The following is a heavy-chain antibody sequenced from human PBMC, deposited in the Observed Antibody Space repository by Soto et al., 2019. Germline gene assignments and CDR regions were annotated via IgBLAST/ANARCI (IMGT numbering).Heavy chain of an antibody. V-gene: IGHV3-53*01. D-gene: IGHD3-10*01. J-gene: IGHJ6*02. CDR1: GLPVSTNY. CDR3: VRPLPSGQNYGMDV. CDR2: IYNDGKT. Sequence: EVQLVESGGGLIQPGGSLNLSCAASGLPVSTNYMSWVRQAPGKGLEWVSVIYNDGKTYYADSVKGRFTISRDASKNTLHHQMDSLRDEDTAVYYCVRPLPSGQNYGMDVWGQGTTVTVSS.